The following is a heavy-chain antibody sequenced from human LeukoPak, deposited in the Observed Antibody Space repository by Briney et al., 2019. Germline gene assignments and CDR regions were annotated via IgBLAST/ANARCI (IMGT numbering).Heavy chain of an antibody. V-gene: IGHV3-74*01. CDR1: GFISLSYW. D-gene: IGHD6-19*01. CDR3: ARARLDNSGRFDS. Sequence: GGSLRQDCAASGFISLSYWPYWVRQPPGKGLVYIACINTDGFSTSYADSVKGRFTISRDNAKNTLYLQMNSLRAEDTAVYYCARARLDNSGRFDSWGRETLVTVSS. J-gene: IGHJ4*02. CDR2: INTDGFST.